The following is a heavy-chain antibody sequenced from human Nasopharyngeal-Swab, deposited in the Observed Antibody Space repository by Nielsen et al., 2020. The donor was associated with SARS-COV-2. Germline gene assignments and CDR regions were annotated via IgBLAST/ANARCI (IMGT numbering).Heavy chain of an antibody. CDR2: IYHSGST. CDR3: ARQPDRYYYDSSGYSDY. J-gene: IGHJ4*02. Sequence: VRQAPGKGLEWIGEIYHSGSTNYNPSLKSRVTISVDKSKNQFSLKLSSVTAADTAVYYCARQPDRYYYDSSGYSDYWGRGTLVTVSS. V-gene: IGHV4-4*02. D-gene: IGHD3-22*01.